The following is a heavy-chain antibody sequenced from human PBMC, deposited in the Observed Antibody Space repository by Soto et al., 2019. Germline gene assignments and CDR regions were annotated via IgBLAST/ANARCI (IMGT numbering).Heavy chain of an antibody. CDR3: ARDLYSDRYYYYYGMDV. D-gene: IGHD5-18*01. Sequence: PSQTLSLTCAISGDSVSSNSAAWNWIRQSPSRGLEWLGRTYYRSKWYNDYAVSVKSRTTINPDTSKNQFSLQLNSVTPEDTAVYYCARDLYSDRYYYYYGMDVWGQGTTGTVSS. CDR1: GDSVSSNSAA. CDR2: TYYRSKWYN. V-gene: IGHV6-1*01. J-gene: IGHJ6*02.